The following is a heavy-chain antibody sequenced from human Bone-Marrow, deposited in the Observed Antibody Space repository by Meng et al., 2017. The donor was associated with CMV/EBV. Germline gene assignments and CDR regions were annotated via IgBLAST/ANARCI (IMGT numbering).Heavy chain of an antibody. CDR3: ASHDYSNYYYYYGMDV. Sequence: SVKVSCQASGYTFPTYDFSWVRQAPGQGLEWMGGIIPIFGTANNAQKFQGRVTITTDESTSTAYMAQSSLRSEYTAVYYCASHDYSNYYYYYGMDVWGQGTTVTVSS. CDR2: IIPIFGTA. J-gene: IGHJ6*02. CDR1: GYTFPTYD. V-gene: IGHV1-69*05. D-gene: IGHD4-11*01.